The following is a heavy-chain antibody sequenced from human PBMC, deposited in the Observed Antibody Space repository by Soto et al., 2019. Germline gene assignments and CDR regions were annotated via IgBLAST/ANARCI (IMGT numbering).Heavy chain of an antibody. CDR2: ISSSSYI. D-gene: IGHD5-12*01. J-gene: IGHJ6*03. CDR3: ARVGYIVARPYYYMDV. Sequence: GGSLRLSCAASGYTFSSYSMNWVRQAPGKGLEWVSSISSSSYIYYADSVKGRFTISRDNAKNSLYLQMNSLRAEDTAVYYCARVGYIVARPYYYMDVWGKGTTVTVSS. CDR1: GYTFSSYS. V-gene: IGHV3-21*01.